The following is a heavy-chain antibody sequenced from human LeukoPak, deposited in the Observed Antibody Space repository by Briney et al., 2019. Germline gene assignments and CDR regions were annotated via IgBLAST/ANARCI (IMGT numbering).Heavy chain of an antibody. V-gene: IGHV4-61*02. D-gene: IGHD3-22*01. CDR2: IYTSGST. Sequence: SQTLSLTCTVSGNSISSGDNYWSWIRQPAGTGLEWIGRIYTSGSTNYNPSLKSRVTISGDTSKNQFSLRLSSVTAADTAVYYCARASYSYDINGWVPFDYWGQGTLVTVSS. CDR3: ARASYSYDINGWVPFDY. CDR1: GNSISSGDNY. J-gene: IGHJ4*02.